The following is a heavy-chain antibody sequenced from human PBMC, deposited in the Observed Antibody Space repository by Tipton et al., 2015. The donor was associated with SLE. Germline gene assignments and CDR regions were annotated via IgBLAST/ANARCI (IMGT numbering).Heavy chain of an antibody. D-gene: IGHD3-10*01. J-gene: IGHJ4*02. Sequence: GSLRLSCAASGFTFSNYGMHWVRQAPGKGLEWVAFIRSDGSNKCCADSVKGRFTISRDNSRNTLYLQMNSLRAEDTAVYYCAMSSATLTHYFDYWGQGTLVTVSS. CDR3: AMSSATLTHYFDY. V-gene: IGHV3-30*02. CDR1: GFTFSNYG. CDR2: IRSDGSNK.